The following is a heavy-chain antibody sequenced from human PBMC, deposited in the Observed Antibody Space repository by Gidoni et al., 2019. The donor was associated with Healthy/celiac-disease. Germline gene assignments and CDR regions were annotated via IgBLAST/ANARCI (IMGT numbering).Heavy chain of an antibody. CDR3: AKDIGSIVGATIDY. CDR2: ISWNSGSI. J-gene: IGHJ4*02. D-gene: IGHD1-26*01. Sequence: EVQLVESGGGLVQPGRSLRLSCAASGFTFDDYAMHWVRQAPGKGLAWVSGISWNSGSIGYADSVKGRFTISRDNAKNSLYLQMNSLRAEDTALYYCAKDIGSIVGATIDYWGQGTLVTVSS. V-gene: IGHV3-9*01. CDR1: GFTFDDYA.